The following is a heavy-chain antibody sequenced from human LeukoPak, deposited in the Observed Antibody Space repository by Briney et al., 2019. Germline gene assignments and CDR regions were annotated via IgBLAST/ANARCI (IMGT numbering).Heavy chain of an antibody. D-gene: IGHD6-19*01. CDR1: RFTVSTNY. Sequence: PGGSLRLSCAASRFTVSTNYMSWVRQPPGKGLEWIGEIHHSGSTNYNPSLKSRVTISLDKSKNQFSLKLRSVTAADTAVYYCARRWLDSSGYYSNFDYWGQGTLVTVSS. V-gene: IGHV4-4*02. CDR2: IHHSGST. J-gene: IGHJ4*02. CDR3: ARRWLDSSGYYSNFDY.